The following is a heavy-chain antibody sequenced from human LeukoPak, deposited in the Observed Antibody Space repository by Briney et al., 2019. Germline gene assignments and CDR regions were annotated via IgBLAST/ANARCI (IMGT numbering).Heavy chain of an antibody. J-gene: IGHJ4*02. D-gene: IGHD3-10*01. CDR3: ATVDSSGFDY. V-gene: IGHV3-21*01. Sequence: GGSLRLSCAASGFTFSSYSMSWVRQAPAKGLEWVSSISSSSSYIYYADSVKGRFTISRDNAKNSLYLLMYSLRAEDTAVYYCATVDSSGFDYWGQGTLVTVSS. CDR2: ISSSSSYI. CDR1: GFTFSSYS.